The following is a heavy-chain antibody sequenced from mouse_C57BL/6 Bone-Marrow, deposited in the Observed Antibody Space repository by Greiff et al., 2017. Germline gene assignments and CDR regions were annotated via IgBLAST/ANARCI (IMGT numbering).Heavy chain of an antibody. J-gene: IGHJ1*03. Sequence: EVQRVESGGDLVKPGGSLKLSCAASRFTFSSYGMSWVRQTPDKRLEWVATISSGGSYTYYPDSVKGRFTISRDNAKNTLYLQMSSLKSEDTAMYYCARRVHLSRYFDVWGTGTTVTVSS. CDR1: RFTFSSYG. D-gene: IGHD1-1*01. CDR3: ARRVHLSRYFDV. V-gene: IGHV5-6*01. CDR2: ISSGGSYT.